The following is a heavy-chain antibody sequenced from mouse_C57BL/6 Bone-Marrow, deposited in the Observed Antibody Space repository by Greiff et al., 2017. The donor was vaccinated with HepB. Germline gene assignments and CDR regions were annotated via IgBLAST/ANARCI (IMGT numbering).Heavy chain of an antibody. Sequence: EVQLQQSGGGLVQPGESLKLSCESNEYEFPSHDMSWVRKTPEKRLELVAAINSDGGSTYYPDTMERRFIISRDNTKETLYLQMSSLRSEDKALYYCARHGETAQVRFAYWGQGTLVTVSA. D-gene: IGHD3-2*02. CDR3: ARHGETAQVRFAY. CDR2: INSDGGST. CDR1: EYEFPSHD. V-gene: IGHV5-2*01. J-gene: IGHJ3*01.